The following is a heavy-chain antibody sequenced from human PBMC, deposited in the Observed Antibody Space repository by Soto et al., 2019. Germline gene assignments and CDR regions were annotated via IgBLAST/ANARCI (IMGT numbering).Heavy chain of an antibody. CDR1: GFTFSSYG. J-gene: IGHJ3*02. Sequence: GGSLRLSCAASGFTFSSYGMHWVRQAPGKGLEWVAVISYDGSNKYYADSLKGRFTISRDNSKNTLYLQMNSLRAEDTAVYYCAKDLRSGGNDAFDIWGQGTMVTVSS. CDR2: ISYDGSNK. D-gene: IGHD3-16*01. V-gene: IGHV3-30*18. CDR3: AKDLRSGGNDAFDI.